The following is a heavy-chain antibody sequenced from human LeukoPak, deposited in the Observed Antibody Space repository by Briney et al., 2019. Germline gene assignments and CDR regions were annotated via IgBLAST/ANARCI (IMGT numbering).Heavy chain of an antibody. CDR2: IYYSGST. CDR1: GGSISSYY. D-gene: IGHD3-10*01. Sequence: SETLSLTCTVSGGSISSYYWGWIRQPPGKGPEWIGTIYYSGSTYHNPSLKSRVTISVDTSKNQFSLKLSSVTAADTAVYYCARLPMAMGVFDNWGQGTLVTVSS. V-gene: IGHV4-39*01. CDR3: ARLPMAMGVFDN. J-gene: IGHJ4*02.